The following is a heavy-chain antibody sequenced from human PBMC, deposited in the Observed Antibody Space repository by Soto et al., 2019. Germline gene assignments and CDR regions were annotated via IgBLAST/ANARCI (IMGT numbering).Heavy chain of an antibody. D-gene: IGHD3-22*01. J-gene: IGHJ5*02. CDR2: INPSGGST. CDR1: GYTFTSYY. Sequence: ASVKVSCKASGYTFTSYYMHWVRQAPGQGLEWMGIINPSGGSTSYAQKFQGRVTMTRDTSTSTVYMELSSLRSEDTAVYYCARVGYYHSSGSMGFDPWGQGTLVTVSS. CDR3: ARVGYYHSSGSMGFDP. V-gene: IGHV1-46*01.